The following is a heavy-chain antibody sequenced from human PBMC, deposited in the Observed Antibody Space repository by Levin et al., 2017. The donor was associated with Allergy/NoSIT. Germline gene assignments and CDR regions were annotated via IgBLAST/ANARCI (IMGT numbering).Heavy chain of an antibody. D-gene: IGHD6-19*01. CDR2: ISYDGSNK. CDR1: GFTFSSYG. J-gene: IGHJ4*02. Sequence: LSLTCAASGFTFSSYGMHWVRQAPGKGLEWVAVISYDGSNKYYADSVKGRFTISRDNSKNTLYLQMNSLRAEDTAVYFCAKDKGYNSGWYRIDYWGQGTLVTVSS. CDR3: AKDKGYNSGWYRIDY. V-gene: IGHV3-30*18.